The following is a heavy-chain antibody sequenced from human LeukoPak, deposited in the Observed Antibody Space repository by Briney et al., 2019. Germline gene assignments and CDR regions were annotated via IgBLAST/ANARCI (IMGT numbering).Heavy chain of an antibody. V-gene: IGHV4-30-4*02. Sequence: SETLSLTCTVSGASIRSGDYYWSWIRQPPGKGLEWIGYIYDSGSTYYNPSLKSRITISVDTSKNQFSLRLTSVTAADTAVYYCARGTAVAGTWGQGTLVTVSS. CDR1: GASIRSGDYY. CDR3: ARGTAVAGT. CDR2: IYDSGST. J-gene: IGHJ5*02. D-gene: IGHD6-19*01.